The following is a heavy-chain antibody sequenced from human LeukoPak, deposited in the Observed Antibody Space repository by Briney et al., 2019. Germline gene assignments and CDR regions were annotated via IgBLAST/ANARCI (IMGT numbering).Heavy chain of an antibody. CDR2: IYHSGST. J-gene: IGHJ4*02. CDR3: ARGRQHDY. D-gene: IGHD2-2*01. V-gene: IGHV4-38-2*02. Sequence: PETLSLTCTVSGYSISSGYYWGWIRQPPGKGLEWIGSIYHSGSTYYNPSLKSRVTISVDTSKNQFSLKLSSVTAADTAVYYCARGRQHDYWGQGTLVTVSS. CDR1: GYSISSGYY.